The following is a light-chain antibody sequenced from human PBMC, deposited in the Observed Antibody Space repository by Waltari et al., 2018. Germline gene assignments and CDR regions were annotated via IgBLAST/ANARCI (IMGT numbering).Light chain of an antibody. CDR1: QSVLYSSNSKNY. J-gene: IGKJ1*01. CDR2: WAS. Sequence: DTVMTQSPDSLAVSLGERVPIKCNSSQSVLYSSNSKNYLAWDQQKPGQPPKLLIYWASARESGVPDRFSGSESGTDFTLTISSLQAEDVAVYYCQQYYDIPWTFGQGTKVEIK. CDR3: QQYYDIPWT. V-gene: IGKV4-1*01.